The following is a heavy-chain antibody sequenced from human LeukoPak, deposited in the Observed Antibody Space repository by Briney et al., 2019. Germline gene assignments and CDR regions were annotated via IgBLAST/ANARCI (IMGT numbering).Heavy chain of an antibody. Sequence: GGSLRLSCAVSGFTFSNHVMSWVRQAPGKGLEWVSTISGNGGSTYYADSVKGRFTISRDNSRSMVYLQMDSLRAEDTAAYYCAKLNSYGDYWGQGTLVTISS. CDR1: GFTFSNHV. D-gene: IGHD5-18*01. CDR2: ISGNGGST. CDR3: AKLNSYGDY. J-gene: IGHJ4*02. V-gene: IGHV3-23*01.